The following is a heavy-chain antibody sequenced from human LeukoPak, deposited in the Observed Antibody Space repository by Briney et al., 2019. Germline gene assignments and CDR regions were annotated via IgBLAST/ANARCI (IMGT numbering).Heavy chain of an antibody. CDR2: IYSDGTT. CDR1: GFSVSSIY. D-gene: IGHD2-2*01. V-gene: IGHV3-53*01. CDR3: AKAVCTSCYYFDY. Sequence: PTGGSLRLSCAASGFSVSSIYMNWVRQAPGKGLEWVSVIYSDGTTYYADSVKGRFTISRDDSKNTLYLHMNSLRAEDTAVYYCAKAVCTSCYYFDYWGQGTLVTVSS. J-gene: IGHJ4*02.